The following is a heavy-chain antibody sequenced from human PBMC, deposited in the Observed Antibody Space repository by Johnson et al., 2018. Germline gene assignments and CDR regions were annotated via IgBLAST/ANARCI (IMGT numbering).Heavy chain of an antibody. J-gene: IGHJ6*03. CDR2: IYYSGST. V-gene: IGHV4-59*01. CDR1: TGSISSNY. CDR3: ARGLSSGWDYYYYYMDV. Sequence: QVQLQESGPGLVKPSETLSLTCSVSTGSISSNYWTWIRQPPGKGLEWIGYIYYSGSTNYNPSLKSRVTILADTSKNQNSLKLTSVTAEDTAGYYCARGLSSGWDYYYYYMDVWGKGTTVTVSS. D-gene: IGHD6-19*01.